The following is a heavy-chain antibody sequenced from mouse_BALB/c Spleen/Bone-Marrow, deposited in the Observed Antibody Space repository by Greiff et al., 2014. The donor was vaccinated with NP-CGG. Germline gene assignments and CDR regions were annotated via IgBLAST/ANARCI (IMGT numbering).Heavy chain of an antibody. CDR3: NARGDDHFDYFNY. CDR2: IDPENGDT. Sequence: VQLKQSGAELVRPGASVKLSCTASGFNIKDYYMHWVKQRPEQGLEWIGWIDPENGDTEYAPKFQGKATMTADTSSNTAYLQLNSLTSEDAAVYYCNARGDDHFDYFNYRAQGTTLPVSS. V-gene: IGHV14-4*02. CDR1: GFNIKDYY. J-gene: IGHJ2*01.